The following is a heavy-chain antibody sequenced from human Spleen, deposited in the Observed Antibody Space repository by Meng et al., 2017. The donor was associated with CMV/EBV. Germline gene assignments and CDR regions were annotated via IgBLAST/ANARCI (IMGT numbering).Heavy chain of an antibody. Sequence: GESLKISCAASGFTFSSYWMSWVRQAPGKGLEWVANIKQDGSEKYYVDSVKGRFTISRDNAKNSLYLQMNSLRAEDTAVYYCARVKDYDFWSGYSGGMDVWGQGTTVTVSS. CDR1: GFTFSSYW. D-gene: IGHD3-3*01. CDR3: ARVKDYDFWSGYSGGMDV. V-gene: IGHV3-7*01. J-gene: IGHJ6*02. CDR2: IKQDGSEK.